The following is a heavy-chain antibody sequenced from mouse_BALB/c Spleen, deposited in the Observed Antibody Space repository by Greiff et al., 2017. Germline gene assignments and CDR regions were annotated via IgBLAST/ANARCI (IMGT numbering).Heavy chain of an antibody. CDR1: GYTFTSYW. D-gene: IGHD1-2*01. CDR3: ARTPYYGYGYYFDY. V-gene: IGHV1-87*01. Sequence: QVQLKQSGAELARPGASVKLSCKASGYTFTSYWMQWVKQRPGQGLEWIGAIYPGDGDTRYTQKFKGKATLTADKSSSTAYMQLSSLASEDSAVYYCARTPYYGYGYYFDYWGQGTTLTVSS. CDR2: IYPGDGDT. J-gene: IGHJ2*01.